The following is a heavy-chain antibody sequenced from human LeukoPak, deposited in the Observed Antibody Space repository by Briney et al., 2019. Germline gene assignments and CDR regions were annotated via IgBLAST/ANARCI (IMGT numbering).Heavy chain of an antibody. J-gene: IGHJ6*02. CDR3: AKDSTQQLVHYYYYGMDV. CDR2: ISGSGGST. CDR1: GFTFSSYA. D-gene: IGHD6-13*01. Sequence: GGSLRLSCAASGFTFSSYAMSWVRQAPGKGLEWVSAISGSGGSTYYADSVKGRFTISRDNSKNTLYLQMNSLRAEGTAVYYCAKDSTQQLVHYYYYGMDVWGQGTTVTVSS. V-gene: IGHV3-23*01.